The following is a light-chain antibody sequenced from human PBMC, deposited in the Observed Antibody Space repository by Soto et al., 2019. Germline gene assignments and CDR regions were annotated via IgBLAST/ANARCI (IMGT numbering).Light chain of an antibody. CDR3: QQYNTYWT. Sequence: DIPMTQSPSSLSASVGDRVTITSRASQSITTYLNWYLQTSGEAPKLLIYAAARLQTGVPSRFSGSGSGTEFTLTISSLQPDDSATYYYQQYNTYWTFGQGTKVDIK. V-gene: IGKV1-39*01. CDR1: QSITTY. J-gene: IGKJ1*01. CDR2: AAA.